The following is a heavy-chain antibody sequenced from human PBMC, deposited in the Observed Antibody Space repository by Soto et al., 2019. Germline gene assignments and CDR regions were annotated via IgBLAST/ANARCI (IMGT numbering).Heavy chain of an antibody. J-gene: IGHJ4*02. CDR1: VFTFISYG. D-gene: IGHD1-26*01. CDR2: ISYDGSNK. CDR3: AKGSSGSYTLLN. Sequence: PGWSLRLSCASSVFTFISYGMHWVRQAPGKGLEWVAVISYDGSNKYYADSVKGRLTISRDNSKNTLYLQMNSLRAEDTAVYYCAKGSSGSYTLLNWGQGTLVTVSS. V-gene: IGHV3-30*18.